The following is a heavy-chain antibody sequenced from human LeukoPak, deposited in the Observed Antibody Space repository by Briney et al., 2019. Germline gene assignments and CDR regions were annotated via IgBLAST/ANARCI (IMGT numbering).Heavy chain of an antibody. D-gene: IGHD3-22*01. CDR2: IYTSGNT. J-gene: IGHJ3*02. V-gene: IGHV4-4*07. CDR1: GGSISSYY. CDR3: ARELRAEFLYYYDSSPDGPVGDAFDI. Sequence: PSETLSLTCTVSGGSISSYYWSWIRQPAGKELEWIGRIYTSGNTNYNPSLKSRVTMSVDTSKNQFSLKLSSVTAADTAVYYCARELRAEFLYYYDSSPDGPVGDAFDIWGQGTMVTVSS.